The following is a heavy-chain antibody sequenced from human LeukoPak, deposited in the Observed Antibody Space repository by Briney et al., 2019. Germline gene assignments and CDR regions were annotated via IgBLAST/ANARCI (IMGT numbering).Heavy chain of an antibody. CDR2: INHSGST. Sequence: SETLSLTCAVYGGSFSGYYWSWIRQPPGKGLEWIGEINHSGSTNYNPSLKSRVTITVDTSKNQFSLKLSSVTAADTAVYYCARGPGSSWYKGAFDIWGQGTMVTVSS. J-gene: IGHJ3*02. D-gene: IGHD6-13*01. CDR1: GGSFSGYY. CDR3: ARGPGSSWYKGAFDI. V-gene: IGHV4-34*01.